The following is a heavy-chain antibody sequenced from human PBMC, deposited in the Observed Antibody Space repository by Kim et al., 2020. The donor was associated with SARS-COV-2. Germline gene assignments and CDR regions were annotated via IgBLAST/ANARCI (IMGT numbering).Heavy chain of an antibody. CDR1: GFTFSNYW. D-gene: IGHD5-18*01. CDR3: ARLSNTAVFDY. V-gene: IGHV3-7*01. J-gene: IGHJ4*02. CDR2: IKQDGSEK. Sequence: GGSLRLSCAASGFTFSNYWMSWVRQAPGKGLEWVANIKQDGSEKYYVDSVKGRFTISRDNAKNSLNLQMNSLGAEDTAVYYCARLSNTAVFDYWGQGTLV.